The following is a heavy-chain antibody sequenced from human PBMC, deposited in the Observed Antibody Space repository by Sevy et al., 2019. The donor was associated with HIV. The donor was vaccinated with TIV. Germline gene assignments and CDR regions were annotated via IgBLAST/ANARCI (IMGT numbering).Heavy chain of an antibody. CDR2: ISHDGINE. V-gene: IGHV3-30*03. D-gene: IGHD1-26*01. Sequence: GGSLRLSCIGSGFSFSYYGIHWVRQAPGKGLDWVALISHDGINEYYADSVKGRFTISRDNSMNTLYLQMTSLTPDDTAVYYCARGPEWELTSFLSHWGQGTLVTVSS. CDR3: ARGPEWELTSFLSH. J-gene: IGHJ4*02. CDR1: GFSFSYYG.